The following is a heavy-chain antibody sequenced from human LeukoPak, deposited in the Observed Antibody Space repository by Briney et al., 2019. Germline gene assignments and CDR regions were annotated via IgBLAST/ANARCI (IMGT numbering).Heavy chain of an antibody. CDR1: GFTFSDYY. CDR2: ISTRGSTI. Sequence: GGSLRLSCAASGFTFSDYYMSWIRQAPGRGLEWVSYISTRGSTIYYADSVKGRFTISRDNAKNSLYLQMNSLRAEDTAVYCCARENIRILAQDYWGQGTLVTVSS. D-gene: IGHD6-6*01. J-gene: IGHJ4*02. V-gene: IGHV3-11*01. CDR3: ARENIRILAQDY.